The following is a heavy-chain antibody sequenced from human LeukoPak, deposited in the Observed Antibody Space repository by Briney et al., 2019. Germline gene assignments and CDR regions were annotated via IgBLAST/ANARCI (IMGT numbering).Heavy chain of an antibody. J-gene: IGHJ5*02. D-gene: IGHD2-2*01. CDR1: RFTFRSYE. CDR3: ARAPSAANVLWFDP. CDR2: ISSSGNTI. Sequence: QSGGSLRLSCAASRFTFRSYEMNWVRQAPGKGLEWVSYISSSGNTIYYADSVKGRFTISRDNAKNSLYLQMNSLRAEDTAVYYCARAPSAANVLWFDPWGQGTLVTVSS. V-gene: IGHV3-48*03.